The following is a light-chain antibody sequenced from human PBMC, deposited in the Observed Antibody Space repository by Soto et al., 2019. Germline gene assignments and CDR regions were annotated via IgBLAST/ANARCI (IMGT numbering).Light chain of an antibody. CDR1: QSISSW. J-gene: IGKJ1*01. CDR2: DAS. V-gene: IGKV1-5*01. Sequence: DIQMTQSPSTLSASVGDRVTITCRASQSISSWLAWYQQKPGKAPKLLIYDASSLESGVPSRFSGSGSGTEFTLTISCLQPDDFATYCCQQYNSYPSTFCQGTKVDIK. CDR3: QQYNSYPST.